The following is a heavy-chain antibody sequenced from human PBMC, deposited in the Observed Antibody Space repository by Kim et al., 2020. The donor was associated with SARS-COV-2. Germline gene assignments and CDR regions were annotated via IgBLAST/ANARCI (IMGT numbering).Heavy chain of an antibody. V-gene: IGHV3-33*01. CDR2: IWYDGSNK. J-gene: IGHJ4*02. CDR1: GFTFSSYG. D-gene: IGHD5-12*01. CDR3: ARGMWLRTKKPFDY. Sequence: GGSLRLSCAASGFTFSSYGMHWVRQAPGKGLEWVAVIWYDGSNKYYADSVKGRFTISRDNSKNTLYLQMNSLRAEDTAVYYCARGMWLRTKKPFDYWGQGTLVTVSS.